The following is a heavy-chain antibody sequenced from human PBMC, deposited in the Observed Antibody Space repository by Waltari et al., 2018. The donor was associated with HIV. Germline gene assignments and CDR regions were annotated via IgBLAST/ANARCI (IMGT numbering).Heavy chain of an antibody. J-gene: IGHJ4*02. CDR2: IGTNNGNT. Sequence: QLQLVQSGAEVKKPGASVKVSCQASGYNFGGYGISWVRQVAGQGLEWMGWIGTNNGNTKYGQKFQDRVTMTTDTTMSTAYMELRSLRSDDTAVFYCARSERSQDQQLVSFFDYWGQGTLVIVSS. D-gene: IGHD1-1*01. CDR1: GYNFGGYG. CDR3: ARSERSQDQQLVSFFDY. V-gene: IGHV1-18*04.